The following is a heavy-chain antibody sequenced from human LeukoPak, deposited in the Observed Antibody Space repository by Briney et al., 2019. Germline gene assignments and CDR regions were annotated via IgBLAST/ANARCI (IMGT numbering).Heavy chain of an antibody. D-gene: IGHD3-10*01. V-gene: IGHV3-64D*06. CDR3: VKDGSGSYYTYYFDY. J-gene: IGHJ4*02. Sequence: PGGPLRLSCAASGLTFSDYAVHCVRQAPGKGLEYVSAISSDGGSTHYADAVKGRFTISRDNSKNTLYLQMSSLRAEDTAVYYCVKDGSGSYYTYYFDYWGQGTLVTVSS. CDR2: ISSDGGST. CDR1: GLTFSDYA.